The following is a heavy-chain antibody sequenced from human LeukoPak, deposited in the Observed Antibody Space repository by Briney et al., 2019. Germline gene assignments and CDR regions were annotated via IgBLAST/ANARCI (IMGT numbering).Heavy chain of an antibody. Sequence: GGSLRLSCAASGSTFSSYAMHWVRQAPGKGLEWVAVISYDGSNKYYADSVKGRFTISRDNSKNTLYLQMNSLRAEDTAVYYCARPIQLWPYDYWGQGTLVTVSS. V-gene: IGHV3-30-3*01. CDR2: ISYDGSNK. J-gene: IGHJ4*02. CDR3: ARPIQLWPYDY. CDR1: GSTFSSYA. D-gene: IGHD5-18*01.